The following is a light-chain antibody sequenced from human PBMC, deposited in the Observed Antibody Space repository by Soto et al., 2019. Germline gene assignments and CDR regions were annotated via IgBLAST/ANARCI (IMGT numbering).Light chain of an antibody. Sequence: EIVLTQSPATISLSPGERATLSCRASQSVSSYLAWYQQKPGQAPRLLIYDASSRASAIPARFSGSGSGTDFTLTISSLEPEDSAIYYCQQRSIWPVFGGGTKVDIK. CDR1: QSVSSY. J-gene: IGKJ4*01. V-gene: IGKV3-11*01. CDR2: DAS. CDR3: QQRSIWPV.